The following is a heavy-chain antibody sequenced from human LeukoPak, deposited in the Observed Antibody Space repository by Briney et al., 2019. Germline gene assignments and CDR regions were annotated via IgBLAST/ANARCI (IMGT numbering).Heavy chain of an antibody. CDR2: VSTDGSIT. D-gene: IGHD2-2*01. Sequence: GGSLRLSCAASGFTFSNYWMHWVRQGPGKGLEWVSRVSTDGSITNYAHSVRGRFTISRDNAKNTLYLQMNSLRAEDTAVYYCARCRGATRRGEYQLLFPPHHSSSWFYFDYWGQGTLVTVSS. J-gene: IGHJ4*02. CDR1: GFTFSNYW. CDR3: ARCRGATRRGEYQLLFPPHHSSSWFYFDY. V-gene: IGHV3-74*01.